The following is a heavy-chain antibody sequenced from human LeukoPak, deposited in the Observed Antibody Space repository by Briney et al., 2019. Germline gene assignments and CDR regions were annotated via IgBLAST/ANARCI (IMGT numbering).Heavy chain of an antibody. V-gene: IGHV3-30*02. CDR2: LRSDGRNK. Sequence: PGGSLRLSCAASGFTFSDYGMHWVRQAPGKGLEWVAFLRSDGRNKYYADSVKGRFTISRDNAKNSLYLQMNSLRAEDTAVYYCARGRVQLEFRSLMDVWGKGTTVTVSS. CDR3: ARGRVQLEFRSLMDV. J-gene: IGHJ6*04. CDR1: GFTFSDYG. D-gene: IGHD1-1*01.